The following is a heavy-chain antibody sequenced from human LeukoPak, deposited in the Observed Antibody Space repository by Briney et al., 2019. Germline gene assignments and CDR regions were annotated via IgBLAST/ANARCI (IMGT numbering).Heavy chain of an antibody. CDR1: GGPFSGYY. V-gene: IGHV4-34*01. Sequence: SETLSLTCAVYGGPFSGYYWSWIRQPPGKGLEWIGEINHSGSTNYNPSLKSRVTISVDTSKNQFSLKLSSVTAADTAVYYCARRLYGMDVWGQGTTVTVSS. CDR2: INHSGST. CDR3: ARRLYGMDV. J-gene: IGHJ6*02.